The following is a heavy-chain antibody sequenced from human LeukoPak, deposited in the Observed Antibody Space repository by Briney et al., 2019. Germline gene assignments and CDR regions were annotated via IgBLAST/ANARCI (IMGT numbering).Heavy chain of an antibody. J-gene: IGHJ4*02. D-gene: IGHD1-14*01. CDR1: GYSISSGYY. V-gene: IGHV4-38-2*02. CDR3: ARTSTSNPATYYIDY. Sequence: SETLSLTCTVSGYSISSGYYWGWIRQPPGKGLEWIGSLYHSGNTYYNPSLKSRVTISGDTSKTQFSMTLFSVTAADTAVYYCARTSTSNPATYYIDYWGQGTLVTVSS. CDR2: LYHSGNT.